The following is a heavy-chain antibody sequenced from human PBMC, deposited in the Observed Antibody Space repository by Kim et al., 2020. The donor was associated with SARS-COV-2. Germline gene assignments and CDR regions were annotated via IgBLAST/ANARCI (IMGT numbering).Heavy chain of an antibody. Sequence: SETLSLTCTVSGGSISSSSYYWGWIRQPPGKGLEWIGSIYYSGSTYYNPSLKSRVTISVDTSKNQFSLKLSSVTAADTAVYYCALIKWELPVYWGQGTLVTVSS. V-gene: IGHV4-39*01. J-gene: IGHJ4*02. CDR1: GGSISSSSYY. D-gene: IGHD1-26*01. CDR2: IYYSGST. CDR3: ALIKWELPVY.